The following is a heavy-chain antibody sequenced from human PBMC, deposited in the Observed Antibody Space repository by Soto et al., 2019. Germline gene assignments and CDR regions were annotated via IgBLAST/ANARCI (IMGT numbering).Heavy chain of an antibody. CDR1: GYTFTSYA. D-gene: IGHD6-19*01. CDR3: AREGVAGTDLRYYYYGMDV. V-gene: IGHV1-3*01. J-gene: IGHJ6*02. CDR2: INAGNGNT. Sequence: WASVKVSCKASGYTFTSYAMHWVRQAPGQRLEWMGWINAGNGNTKYSQKFQGRVTITRDTSASTAYMELSSLRSEDTAVYYCAREGVAGTDLRYYYYGMDVWGQGTTVTVSS.